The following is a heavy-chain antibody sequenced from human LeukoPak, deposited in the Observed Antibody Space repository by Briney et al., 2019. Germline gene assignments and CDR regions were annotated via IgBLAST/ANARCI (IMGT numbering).Heavy chain of an antibody. J-gene: IGHJ5*02. D-gene: IGHD2-2*01. CDR1: GYTFTSYD. Sequence: ASVKVSCKASGYTFTSYDINWVRQATGQGLEWMGWMNPNSGNTGYAQKFQGRVTMTRNTSISTAYMELSSLRSEDTAVYYCARRRPAAANFDPWGQGTPVTVSS. CDR2: MNPNSGNT. V-gene: IGHV1-8*01. CDR3: ARRRPAAANFDP.